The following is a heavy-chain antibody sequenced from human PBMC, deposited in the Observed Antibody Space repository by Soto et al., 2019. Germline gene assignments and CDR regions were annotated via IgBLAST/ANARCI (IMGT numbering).Heavy chain of an antibody. D-gene: IGHD2-2*02. CDR2: INHSGST. Sequence: KASETLSLTCAVYGGSFSGYYWSWIRQPPGKGLEWIGEINHSGSTNYNPSLKSRVTISVDTSKNQFSLKLSSVTAADTAVYYCARSGGYCSSTSCYMGYYYYGMDVWGQGTTVTVSS. CDR1: GGSFSGYY. V-gene: IGHV4-34*01. J-gene: IGHJ6*02. CDR3: ARSGGYCSSTSCYMGYYYYGMDV.